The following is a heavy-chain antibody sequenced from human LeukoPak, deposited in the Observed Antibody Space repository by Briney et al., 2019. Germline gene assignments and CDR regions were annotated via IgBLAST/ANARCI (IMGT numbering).Heavy chain of an antibody. J-gene: IGHJ4*02. V-gene: IGHV4-59*01. CDR3: ARDRWLGESHYLDY. CDR1: DGSINNFY. Sequence: SETLSPTCTVSDGSINNFYWSWIRQPPGKGLEWIGYISYRGSTNYNPSLKSRVTTSVDTSKNQFSLKLSSVTAADTAVYYCARDRWLGESHYLDYWGQGTLVTVSS. CDR2: ISYRGST. D-gene: IGHD3-10*01.